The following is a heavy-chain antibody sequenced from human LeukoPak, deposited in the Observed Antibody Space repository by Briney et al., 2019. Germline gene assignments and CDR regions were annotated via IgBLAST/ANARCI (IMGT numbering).Heavy chain of an antibody. V-gene: IGHV3-23*01. J-gene: IGHJ4*02. CDR1: GFTFSSYA. CDR3: ARDGAIMIVVVNYYFDF. D-gene: IGHD3-22*01. Sequence: GGSLRLSCAASGFTFSSYAMSWVRQAPGKGLEWVSAISGSGGSIYYADSVKGRFTISRDNSKNTLYLQMNRLRAEDTAVYYCARDGAIMIVVVNYYFDFWGQGSLVTVSS. CDR2: ISGSGGSI.